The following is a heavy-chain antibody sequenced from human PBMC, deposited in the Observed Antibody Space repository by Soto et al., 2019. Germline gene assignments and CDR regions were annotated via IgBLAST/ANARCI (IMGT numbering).Heavy chain of an antibody. Sequence: QVQLQESGPGLVKPSETLSLTCTVSGGSVSSGSYYWSWIWQPPGKGLEWIGYIYYSGSTNYNPSLKSRVTISVDTSKNQFSLKLSSVTAADTAVYYCARVRQWYYDSSGYSDYFDYWGQGTLVTVSS. CDR1: GGSVSSGSYY. J-gene: IGHJ4*02. D-gene: IGHD3-22*01. CDR3: ARVRQWYYDSSGYSDYFDY. CDR2: IYYSGST. V-gene: IGHV4-61*01.